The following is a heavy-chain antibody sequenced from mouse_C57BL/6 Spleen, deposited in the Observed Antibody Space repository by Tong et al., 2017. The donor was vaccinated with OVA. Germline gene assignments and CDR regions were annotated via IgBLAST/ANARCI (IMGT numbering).Heavy chain of an antibody. CDR2: ISDGGSYT. D-gene: IGHD6-1*01. V-gene: IGHV5-4*01. J-gene: IGHJ3*01. Sequence: VQLQESGGGLVKPGVSLKLSCAASGFTFSSYAMSWVRQTPEKRLEWVATISDGGSYTYYPDNVKGRFTISRDNAKNNLYLQMSHLKSEDTAMYYCASDLHSSYWGKGTLVTVSA. CDR1: GFTFSSYA. CDR3: ASDLHSSY.